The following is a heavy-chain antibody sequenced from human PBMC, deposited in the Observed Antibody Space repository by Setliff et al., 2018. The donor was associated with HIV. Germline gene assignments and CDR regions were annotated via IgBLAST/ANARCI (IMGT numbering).Heavy chain of an antibody. CDR3: ARVSGGRPGNYYYAMDV. D-gene: IGHD1-26*01. Sequence: GASVKVSCKASGYTFTNNVIHWVRQAPGQRLEWMGWIHAGSENTRYSQKFQGRVSIIRDTSANTAYMELTNLRSDDSAIYYCARVSGGRPGNYYYAMDVWGQGTTVTVSS. CDR1: GYTFTNNV. J-gene: IGHJ6*02. CDR2: IHAGSENT. V-gene: IGHV1-3*01.